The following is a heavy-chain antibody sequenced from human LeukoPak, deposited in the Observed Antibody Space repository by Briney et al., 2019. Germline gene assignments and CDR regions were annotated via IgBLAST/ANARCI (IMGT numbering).Heavy chain of an antibody. CDR1: GYTLTELS. J-gene: IGHJ4*02. CDR2: FDPEDGET. V-gene: IGHV1-24*01. D-gene: IGHD3-10*01. CDR3: ATVSMYGSGSYYSDY. Sequence: ASVKVSCKVSGYTLTELSMHWVRQAPGKGLEWMGGFDPEDGETIYAQKFRGRVTMTEDTSTDTAYMELSSLRSEDTAVYYCATVSMYGSGSYYSDYWGQGTLVTVSS.